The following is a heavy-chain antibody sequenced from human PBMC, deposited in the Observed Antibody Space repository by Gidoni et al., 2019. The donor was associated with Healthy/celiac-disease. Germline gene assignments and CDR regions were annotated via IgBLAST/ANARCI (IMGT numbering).Heavy chain of an antibody. CDR2: IIPIFGTA. Sequence: QVQLVQSGAAVKKPGSSVKVYCMASGGTFSSYAISWVRQAPGQGLGWMGGIIPIFGTANYAQKFQGRVTITADESTSTAYMELSSLRSEDTAVYYCARVYCSSTSCPLRAFDIWGQGTMVTVSS. D-gene: IGHD2-2*01. CDR3: ARVYCSSTSCPLRAFDI. CDR1: GGTFSSYA. J-gene: IGHJ3*02. V-gene: IGHV1-69*01.